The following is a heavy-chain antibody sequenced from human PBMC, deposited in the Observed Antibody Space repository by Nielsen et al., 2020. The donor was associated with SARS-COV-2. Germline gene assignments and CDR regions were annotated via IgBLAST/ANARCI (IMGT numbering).Heavy chain of an antibody. CDR2: ISYDGSNK. CDR3: AKGYSGYDWGLYYYYYMDV. D-gene: IGHD5-12*01. V-gene: IGHV3-30*18. J-gene: IGHJ6*03. Sequence: VRQAPGKGLEWVAVISYDGSNKYYADSVKGRFTISRDSSKNTLYLQMNSLRAEDTAIYYCAKGYSGYDWGLYYYYYMDVWGKGTTVTVSS.